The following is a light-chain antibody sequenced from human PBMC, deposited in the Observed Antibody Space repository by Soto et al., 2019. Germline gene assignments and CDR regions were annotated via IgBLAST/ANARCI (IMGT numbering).Light chain of an antibody. CDR3: SSYTSISTSVI. Sequence: QSVLTQPASVSGSPGQSITISCTGTSSDVGGYNFVSWYQQHPGKVPKLMIYDVSNRPSGVSDRFSGSKSGNTASLTISGLQPEDEADYYCSSYTSISTSVIFGGGTQLTVL. CDR2: DVS. V-gene: IGLV2-14*03. J-gene: IGLJ2*01. CDR1: SSDVGGYNF.